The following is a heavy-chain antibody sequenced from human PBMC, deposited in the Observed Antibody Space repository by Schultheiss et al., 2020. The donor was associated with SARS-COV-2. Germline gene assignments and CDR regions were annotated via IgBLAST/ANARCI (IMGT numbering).Heavy chain of an antibody. Sequence: GGSLRLSCAASGFTFSSYWMSWVRQAPGKGLEWVANIKQDGSEKYYVDSVKGRFTISRDNAKNSLYLQMNSLRAEDTAVYYCATHTPYYDRPPSTFDYWGQGTLVTVSS. V-gene: IGHV3-7*03. J-gene: IGHJ4*02. CDR3: ATHTPYYDRPPSTFDY. CDR2: IKQDGSEK. CDR1: GFTFSSYW. D-gene: IGHD3-22*01.